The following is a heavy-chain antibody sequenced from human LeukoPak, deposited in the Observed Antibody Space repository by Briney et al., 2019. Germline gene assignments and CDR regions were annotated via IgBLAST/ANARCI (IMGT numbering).Heavy chain of an antibody. V-gene: IGHV3-21*01. Sequence: GGSLRLSRAASGFTVSSSYMSWVRQAPGKGLEWVSSISSSSSYIYYADSVKGRFTISRDNAKNSLYLQMNSLRAEDTAVYYCARVRELIGPGSFDYWGQGTLVTVSS. J-gene: IGHJ4*02. CDR3: ARVRELIGPGSFDY. CDR1: GFTVSSSY. D-gene: IGHD1-26*01. CDR2: ISSSSSYI.